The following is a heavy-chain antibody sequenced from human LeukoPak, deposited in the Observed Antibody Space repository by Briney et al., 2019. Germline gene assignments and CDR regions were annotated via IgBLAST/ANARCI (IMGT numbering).Heavy chain of an antibody. CDR3: ARVSDSSGWGKETYFDY. Sequence: PSETLSLTCTVSGGSISSSSYYWGWIRQPPGTGLEGVGSIYYSGSTYYNPSLKSRVTISVDTSKNQFSLKLSPVTAADTAVYYCARVSDSSGWGKETYFDYWGQGTLVTVSS. CDR2: IYYSGST. CDR1: GGSISSSSYY. D-gene: IGHD6-19*01. V-gene: IGHV4-39*01. J-gene: IGHJ4*02.